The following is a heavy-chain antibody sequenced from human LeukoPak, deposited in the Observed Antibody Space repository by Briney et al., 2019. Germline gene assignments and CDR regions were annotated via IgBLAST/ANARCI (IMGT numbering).Heavy chain of an antibody. CDR3: ARSWHCSSTSCYSDWFDP. J-gene: IGHJ5*02. CDR1: GGTFSSYA. V-gene: IGHV1-69*01. D-gene: IGHD2-2*01. Sequence: ASVKVSCKASGGTFSSYAISWVRQAPGQGLEWMGGIIPTFGTANYAQKFQGRVTITADESTSTAYMELSSLRSEDTAVYYCARSWHCSSTSCYSDWFDPWGQGTLVTVSS. CDR2: IIPTFGTA.